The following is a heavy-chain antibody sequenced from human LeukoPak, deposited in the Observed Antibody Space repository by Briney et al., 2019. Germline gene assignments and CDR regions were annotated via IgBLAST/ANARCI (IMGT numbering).Heavy chain of an antibody. CDR3: ARLVGIYLDRSGYSHTDH. CDR2: IYPQDSDT. CDR1: GYSFATHW. Sequence: GESLKISCKGSGYSFATHWIGWVRPVPGKGLEWMAIIYPQDSDTRYTPSFQGQVTFSVDTSLRPAYMQSSSLNVSDTAFYYCARLVGIYLDRSGYSHTDHWGQGTLVTVSS. V-gene: IGHV5-51*01. D-gene: IGHD3-22*01. J-gene: IGHJ1*01.